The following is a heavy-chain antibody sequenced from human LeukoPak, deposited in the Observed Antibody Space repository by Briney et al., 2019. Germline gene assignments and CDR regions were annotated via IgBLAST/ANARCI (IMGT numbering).Heavy chain of an antibody. CDR1: GGSISSYY. Sequence: SETLSLTCTVSGGSISSYYWSWIRQPAGKGLEWIGRVYTSGSTNYNPSLKSRVTISMDTSKNQFSLNLSSVTAADTAVYYCARDPGYCGSSGYHRIFDYWGQGTLVTVSS. CDR3: ARDPGYCGSSGYHRIFDY. CDR2: VYTSGST. D-gene: IGHD3-22*01. J-gene: IGHJ4*02. V-gene: IGHV4-4*07.